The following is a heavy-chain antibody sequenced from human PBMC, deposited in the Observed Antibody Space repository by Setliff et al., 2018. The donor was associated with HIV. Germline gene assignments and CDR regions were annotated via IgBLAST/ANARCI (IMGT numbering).Heavy chain of an antibody. V-gene: IGHV4-34*01. CDR1: GGSFSGYY. J-gene: IGHJ4*02. D-gene: IGHD6-6*01. CDR3: ARGGYIAARFYYFDY. Sequence: SETLSLTCAVYGGSFSGYYWSWIRQPPGKGLEWIGEINHGGSTDSNPSLKSRVTISVDTSKNQFSLNLTSVTAADTAVYYCARGGYIAARFYYFDYWGQGILVTVSS. CDR2: INHGGST.